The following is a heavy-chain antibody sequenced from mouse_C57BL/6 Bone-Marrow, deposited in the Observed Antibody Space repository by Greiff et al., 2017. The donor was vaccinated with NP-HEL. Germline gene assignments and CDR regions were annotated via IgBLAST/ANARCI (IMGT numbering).Heavy chain of an antibody. J-gene: IGHJ2*01. Sequence: QVQLQQSGPELVKPGASVKISCKASGYAFSSSWMNWVKQRPGKGLEWIGRIYPGDGDTNYNGKFKGKATLTADKSSSTAYMQLSSLTSEDTAVYFCAREGNYGSSYVGYWGKGTTLTVSS. CDR2: IYPGDGDT. CDR3: AREGNYGSSYVGY. CDR1: GYAFSSSW. D-gene: IGHD1-1*01. V-gene: IGHV1-82*01.